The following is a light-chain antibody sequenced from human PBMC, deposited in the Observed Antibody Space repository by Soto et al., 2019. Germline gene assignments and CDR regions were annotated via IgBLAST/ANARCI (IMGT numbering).Light chain of an antibody. J-gene: IGKJ4*01. CDR2: DAS. CDR1: QSVSSN. Sequence: EIVMTQSPAPLSVSPGERATLSCRASQSVSSNLAWYQQKPGQAPRLLIYDASTRATGIPARFSGGGSGTEFTLTINSLQSEDFAVYYCQQYNNWPLTFGGGTKVEIK. CDR3: QQYNNWPLT. V-gene: IGKV3-15*01.